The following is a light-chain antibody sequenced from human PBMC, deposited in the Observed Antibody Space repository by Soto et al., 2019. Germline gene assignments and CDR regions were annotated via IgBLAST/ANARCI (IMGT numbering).Light chain of an antibody. CDR2: LGS. CDR3: MQTFQTVG. CDR1: QSLLHSNGYNY. J-gene: IGKJ4*01. Sequence: DIVMTQSPLSLPVTPGEPASISCRSSQSLLHSNGYNYLDWYLQKPGQSPQLLIYLGSYRASGVPDRFSGSGSGTDFSLKISRVEAEDVGVYYCMQTFQTVGFGGGTKVDIK. V-gene: IGKV2-28*01.